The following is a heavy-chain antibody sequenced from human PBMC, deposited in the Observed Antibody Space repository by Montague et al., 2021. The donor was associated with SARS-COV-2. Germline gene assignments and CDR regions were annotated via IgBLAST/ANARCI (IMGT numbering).Heavy chain of an antibody. J-gene: IGHJ3*01. D-gene: IGHD6-6*01. CDR3: AKDLVLRAARPDALDV. V-gene: IGHV3-48*04. Sequence: CAASGFTFSSYSVNWVRQAPGKGLEWISYISSSTNIIYYADSVKGRFTISRDNARNSLYLQMNSLRVDDTAVYYCAKDLVLRAARPDALDVRGQGTVVTVSS. CDR1: GFTFSSYS. CDR2: ISSSTNII.